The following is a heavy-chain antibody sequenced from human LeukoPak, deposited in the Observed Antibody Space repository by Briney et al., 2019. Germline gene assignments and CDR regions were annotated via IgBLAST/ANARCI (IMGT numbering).Heavy chain of an antibody. Sequence: GGSLRLSCAASGFTFSDYYMSWIRQAPGKGLEWVSYISSSGTTIYYADSVKGRFTISRDNAKNSLYLQMNSLRAEDTAVYYCAPNDFWSGYSARWGQGTLVTVSS. CDR1: GFTFSDYY. J-gene: IGHJ4*02. D-gene: IGHD3-3*01. CDR2: ISSSGTTI. V-gene: IGHV3-11*04. CDR3: APNDFWSGYSAR.